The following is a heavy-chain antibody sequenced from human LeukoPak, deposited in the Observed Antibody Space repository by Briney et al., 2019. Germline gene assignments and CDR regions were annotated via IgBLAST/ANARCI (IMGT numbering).Heavy chain of an antibody. CDR2: INPNSGGT. V-gene: IGHV1-2*02. CDR1: GYTFTGYY. D-gene: IGHD3-16*02. CDR3: ARDTYDYVWGSYRSDY. J-gene: IGHJ4*02. Sequence: ASVTVSCKASGYTFTGYYMHWVRQAPGQGLEWMGWINPNSGGTNYAQKCQGRVTMTRDTSISTAYMELSRLRSDDTAVYYCARDTYDYVWGSYRSDYWGQGTLVTVSS.